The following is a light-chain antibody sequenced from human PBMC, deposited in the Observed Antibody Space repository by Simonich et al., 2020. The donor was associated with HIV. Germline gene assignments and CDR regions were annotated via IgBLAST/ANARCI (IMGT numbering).Light chain of an antibody. Sequence: DIQMTQSPSSLSASVGDRVTITCRASESITTYLNWYQQKPGKAPKLLIYAASNLQSGVPSRFSGSGSGTDFTLTISSLQPEDIATYYCQQTYSTLPITSGQGTRLEIK. J-gene: IGKJ5*01. CDR1: ESITTY. CDR3: QQTYSTLPIT. V-gene: IGKV1-39*01. CDR2: AAS.